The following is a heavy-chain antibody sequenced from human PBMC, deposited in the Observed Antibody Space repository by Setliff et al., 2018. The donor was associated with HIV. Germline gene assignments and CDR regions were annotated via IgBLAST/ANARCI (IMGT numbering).Heavy chain of an antibody. CDR3: ARGGLGVVTSFDS. CDR2: ISYSGTT. CDR1: GGSISSSSYY. Sequence: SETLSLTCTVSGGSISSSSYYWGWIRQPPGKGLEWIGFISYSGTTYYNPSLRSRVTVSVDTSKNQFSLTLISVTAADTAVYYCARGGLGVVTSFDSWGPGTLVTVSS. D-gene: IGHD3-3*01. J-gene: IGHJ4*02. V-gene: IGHV4-39*07.